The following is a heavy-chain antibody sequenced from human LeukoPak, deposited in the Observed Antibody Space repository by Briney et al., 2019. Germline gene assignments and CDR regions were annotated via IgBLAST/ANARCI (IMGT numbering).Heavy chain of an antibody. J-gene: IGHJ4*02. CDR1: GGSISSGSYY. D-gene: IGHD3-9*01. CDR2: IYTSGST. CDR3: ARDEAGLTGYPDY. V-gene: IGHV4-61*02. Sequence: PSETLSLTCTVSGGSISSGSYYWSWTRQPAGKGLEWVGRIYTSGSTNYNPSLKSRVTISVDTSKNQFSLKLSSVTAADTAVYYCARDEAGLTGYPDYWGQGTLVTVSS.